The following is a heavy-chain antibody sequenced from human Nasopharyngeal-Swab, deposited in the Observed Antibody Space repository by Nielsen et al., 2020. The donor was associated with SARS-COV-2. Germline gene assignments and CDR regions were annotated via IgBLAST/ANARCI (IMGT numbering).Heavy chain of an antibody. J-gene: IGHJ4*02. V-gene: IGHV4-59*12. CDR3: AREVVGGLFDS. CDR1: GGSISSYY. CDR2: FYYSGIT. Sequence: SETLSLTCTVSGGSISSYYWSWIRQSPGKGLEWIGYFYYSGITNYNPSLKSRVTILIDTSKNQFSLKLNSVTAADTAVYYCAREVVGGLFDSWGQGTLVTVSS. D-gene: IGHD1-26*01.